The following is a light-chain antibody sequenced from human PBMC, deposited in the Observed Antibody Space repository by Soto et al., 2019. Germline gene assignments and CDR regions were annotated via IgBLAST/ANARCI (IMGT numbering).Light chain of an antibody. V-gene: IGKV3-20*01. CDR3: QQYASSPST. Sequence: EIELTQSPGTLSLSPGERATLSCRASQSVRSSYLAWYQQKPGQAPRLLIYGASSRATGIPDRFSGSGSGTDFTLTISRLEPEDFAVYYCQQYASSPSTFGQGTKLEIK. CDR2: GAS. J-gene: IGKJ2*02. CDR1: QSVRSSY.